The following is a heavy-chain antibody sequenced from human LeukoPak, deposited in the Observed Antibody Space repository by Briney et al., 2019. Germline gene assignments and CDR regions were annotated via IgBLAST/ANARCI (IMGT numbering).Heavy chain of an antibody. Sequence: SETLSLTCTVSGGSISTSSYYWGWXRQPPXKGLEWIGSIFYSGTTYYNPSLKSPITMSVDTSKNQFSLKLRSVTAADTAVFYCARAIAVAGTGYFDYWGQGTLVTVSS. CDR2: IFYSGTT. CDR3: ARAIAVAGTGYFDY. CDR1: GGSISTSSYY. J-gene: IGHJ4*02. D-gene: IGHD6-19*01. V-gene: IGHV4-39*01.